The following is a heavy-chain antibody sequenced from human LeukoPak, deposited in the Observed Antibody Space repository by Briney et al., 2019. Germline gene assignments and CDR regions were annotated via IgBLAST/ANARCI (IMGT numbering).Heavy chain of an antibody. V-gene: IGHV3-11*01. CDR1: GFTFSDFY. D-gene: IGHD5-18*01. Sequence: PGGSLRLSCAASGFTFSDFYMSWLRQTPGKGLEWVSYISTTGTTMDYADSVKGRFTISRDNAKDSLYLQMNNLGAEDTAVYYCAKAHTYGMIWGQGTLVTVSS. CDR2: ISTTGTTM. J-gene: IGHJ1*01. CDR3: AKAHTYGMI.